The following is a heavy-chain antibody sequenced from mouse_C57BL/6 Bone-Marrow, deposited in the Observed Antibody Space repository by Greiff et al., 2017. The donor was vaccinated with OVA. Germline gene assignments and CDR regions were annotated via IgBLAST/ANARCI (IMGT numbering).Heavy chain of an antibody. CDR3: ARPLLRRSFDY. CDR1: GYTFTSYW. V-gene: IGHV1-59*01. D-gene: IGHD1-1*01. CDR2: IDPSDSYT. J-gene: IGHJ2*01. Sequence: QVQLQQPGAELARPGTSVKLSCKASGYTFTSYWMHWVKQRPGQGLEWIGVIDPSDSYTNYNQKFKGKATLTVDTSSSTAYMQLSSLTSEDSAVYYCARPLLRRSFDYWGQGTTLTVSS.